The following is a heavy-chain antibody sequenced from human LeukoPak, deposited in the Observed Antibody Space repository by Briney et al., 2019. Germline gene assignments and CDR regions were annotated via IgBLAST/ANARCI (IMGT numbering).Heavy chain of an antibody. CDR3: ARGSRFGVVERDAFDI. D-gene: IGHD3-3*01. V-gene: IGHV3-74*01. J-gene: IGHJ3*02. Sequence: GGSLRLSCAASGFTFSNYWMHWVRQAPGQGLVWVSRIYTDGTSTNYADSVKGRFTISRDNAKNTLYLQMNSLRAEDTAVYYCARGSRFGVVERDAFDIWGQGTMVTVSS. CDR1: GFTFSNYW. CDR2: IYTDGTST.